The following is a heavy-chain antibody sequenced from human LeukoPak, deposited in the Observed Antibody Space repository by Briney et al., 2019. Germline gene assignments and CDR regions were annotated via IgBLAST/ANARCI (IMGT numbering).Heavy chain of an antibody. CDR2: IYDSDT. V-gene: IGHV5-51*01. Sequence: GESLKISCKGSGYIFTSYWIGWARQVPGKGLEWMGSIYDSDTKYSPSFQGQVTISTDKSISTAYLQWSSLKASDTAMYYCARGVALDYWGQGTPLTVSS. J-gene: IGHJ4*02. CDR3: ARGVALDY. CDR1: GYIFTSYW.